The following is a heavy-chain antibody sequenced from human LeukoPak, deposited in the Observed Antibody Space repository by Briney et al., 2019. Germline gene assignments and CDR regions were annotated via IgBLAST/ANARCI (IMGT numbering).Heavy chain of an antibody. CDR2: IYYSGTT. CDR1: GGSMSSFY. V-gene: IGHV4-59*01. Sequence: SETLSLTCTVSGGSMSSFYWSWIRQPPGKGLAWIGYIYYSGTTSFNHSLTVRVTISIDTYNNHFSLKVRSVTAGDTDMYYCERGWPDYYSMDIWGQGTTVTVSS. CDR3: ERGWPDYYSMDI. D-gene: IGHD2-15*01. J-gene: IGHJ6*02.